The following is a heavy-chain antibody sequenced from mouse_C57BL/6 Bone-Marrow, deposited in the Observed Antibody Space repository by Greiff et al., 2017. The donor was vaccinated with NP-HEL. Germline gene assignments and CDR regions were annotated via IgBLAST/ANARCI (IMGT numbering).Heavy chain of an antibody. J-gene: IGHJ1*03. Sequence: EVQLKESGGGLVKPGGSLKLSCAASGFTFSSYAMSWVRQTPEKRLEWVATISDGGSYTYYPDNVKGRFTISRDNAKNNLYLQMSHLKSEDTAMYDCARWGYYGSSPYWYFDVWGTGTTVTVSS. D-gene: IGHD1-1*01. CDR2: ISDGGSYT. CDR3: ARWGYYGSSPYWYFDV. V-gene: IGHV5-4*01. CDR1: GFTFSSYA.